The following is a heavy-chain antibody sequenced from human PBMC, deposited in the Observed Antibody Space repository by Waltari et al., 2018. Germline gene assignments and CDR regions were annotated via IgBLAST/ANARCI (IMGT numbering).Heavy chain of an antibody. V-gene: IGHV4-59*01. Sequence: QVQLQESGPGLVKPSETLSLTCTVSGGSISSYYWSWIRQPPGKGLEWIGYIYYSGSTNYNPSLKSRVTISVDTSKNQFSLKLSSVTAADTAVYYCARAGPRTGDFDYWGQGTLVTVSS. CDR2: IYYSGST. CDR1: GGSISSYY. CDR3: ARAGPRTGDFDY. D-gene: IGHD7-27*01. J-gene: IGHJ4*02.